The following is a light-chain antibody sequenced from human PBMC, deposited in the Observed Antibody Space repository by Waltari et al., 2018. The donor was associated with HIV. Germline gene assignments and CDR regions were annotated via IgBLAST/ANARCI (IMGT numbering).Light chain of an antibody. V-gene: IGLV1-44*01. Sequence: QSVLTQPPSASGTPGQRATISCSGTSPTTGSNTVNWYQQLPGTAPKLLIYSNNQRPSGVPDRFSGSKSGTSASLAISGLQSEDEADYYCAAWDDSLNGVVFGGGTKLTVL. J-gene: IGLJ2*01. CDR3: AAWDDSLNGVV. CDR2: SNN. CDR1: SPTTGSNT.